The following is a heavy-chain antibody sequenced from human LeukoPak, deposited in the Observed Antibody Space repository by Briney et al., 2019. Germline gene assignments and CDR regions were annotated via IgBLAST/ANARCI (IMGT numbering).Heavy chain of an antibody. D-gene: IGHD2-2*02. CDR2: IIPIFGTA. CDR3: ARNPLVVPAAIWYNEFDP. Sequence: SVKVSCKASGGTFSSYAISWVRQAPGQGLEWMGGIIPIFGTANYAQKFQGRVTITTDESTSTAYTELSSLRSEDTAVYYCARNPLVVPAAIWYNEFDPWGQGTLVTVSS. J-gene: IGHJ5*02. CDR1: GGTFSSYA. V-gene: IGHV1-69*05.